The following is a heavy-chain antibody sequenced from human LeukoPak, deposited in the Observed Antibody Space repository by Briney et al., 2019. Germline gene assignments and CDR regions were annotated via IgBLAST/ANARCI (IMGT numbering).Heavy chain of an antibody. Sequence: SGTLSLTCAASGFTVSSYYVSWVRQAPGKGLEWISVIYYSGSTNYNPSLKGRITMSGDTSKNQFSLKPSSVTAADTAVYYCVRGGIVGTTARIPLFDYWGQGTLVTVSS. CDR2: IYYSGST. J-gene: IGHJ4*02. CDR1: GFTVSSYY. D-gene: IGHD1-26*01. CDR3: VRGGIVGTTARIPLFDY. V-gene: IGHV4-59*02.